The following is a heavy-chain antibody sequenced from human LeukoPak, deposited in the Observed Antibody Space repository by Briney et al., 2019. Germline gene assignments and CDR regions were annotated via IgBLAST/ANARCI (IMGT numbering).Heavy chain of an antibody. D-gene: IGHD2-8*01. V-gene: IGHV4-59*01. CDR1: GGSISSYY. J-gene: IGHJ4*02. CDR2: IYYSGST. CDR3: ATAHLYSDAFDY. Sequence: SETLSLTCTVSGGSISSYYWSWIRQPPGKGLEWTGYIYYSGSTNYNPSLKSRVTISVDTSKNQFSLKLSSVTAADTAVYYCATAHLYSDAFDYWGQGTLVTVSS.